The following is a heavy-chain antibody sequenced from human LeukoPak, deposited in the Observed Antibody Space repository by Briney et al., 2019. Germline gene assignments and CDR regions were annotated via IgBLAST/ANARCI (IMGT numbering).Heavy chain of an antibody. D-gene: IGHD2-15*01. Sequence: SGPTLVKPTQTLTLTCTFSGFSLSTSGVAVAWIRQPPGKALEWLALIYWNDDKRYSPSLKSRLTITNDASKNQVVLTMTNMDPADTATYYCGHSLYCSGGSCRGDDAFDIWGQGTMVTVSS. CDR3: GHSLYCSGGSCRGDDAFDI. CDR1: GFSLSTSGVA. CDR2: IYWNDDK. J-gene: IGHJ3*02. V-gene: IGHV2-5*01.